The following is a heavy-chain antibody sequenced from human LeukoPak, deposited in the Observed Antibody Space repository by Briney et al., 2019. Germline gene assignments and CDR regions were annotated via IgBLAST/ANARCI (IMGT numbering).Heavy chain of an antibody. CDR1: GFTFSSYG. Sequence: GGSLGLSCAASGFTFSSYGMSWVRQAPGKGLEWVSAISGSGGSTYYADSVKGRFTISRDNSKNTLYLQMNSLRAEDTAVYYCAKSKLYYDILTGYYEDYWGQGTLVTVSS. V-gene: IGHV3-23*01. D-gene: IGHD3-9*01. J-gene: IGHJ4*02. CDR3: AKSKLYYDILTGYYEDY. CDR2: ISGSGGST.